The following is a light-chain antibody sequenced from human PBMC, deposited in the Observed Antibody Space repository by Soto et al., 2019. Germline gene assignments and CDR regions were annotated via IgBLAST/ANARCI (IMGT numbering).Light chain of an antibody. J-gene: IGLJ2*01. V-gene: IGLV2-14*01. CDR3: SSYTSTTTVV. CDR2: EVS. CDR1: SSDVGGYNF. Sequence: QSALTQPASVSGSPGQSITISCTGGSSDVGGYNFVSWYQQHPGKAPKLMIYEVSNRPSGVSNRFSGSKSGNTASLTISGLQAEDEADYYCSSYTSTTTVVFGGGTKLTVL.